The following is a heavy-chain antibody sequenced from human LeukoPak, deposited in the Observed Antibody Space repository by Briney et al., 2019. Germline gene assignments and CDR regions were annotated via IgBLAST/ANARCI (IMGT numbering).Heavy chain of an antibody. CDR2: MYTSGST. CDR1: GGSISSGSYY. J-gene: IGHJ4*02. CDR3: ARVTYTNYGLLFDY. Sequence: PSETLSLTCTVSGGSISSGSYYWSWIRQPAGKGLEWIGRMYTSGSTNYNPSLNSRVTISLDTSKNHFSLKLSSVTAADTAVYYCARVTYTNYGLLFDYWGQGTLVTVSS. D-gene: IGHD4-11*01. V-gene: IGHV4-61*02.